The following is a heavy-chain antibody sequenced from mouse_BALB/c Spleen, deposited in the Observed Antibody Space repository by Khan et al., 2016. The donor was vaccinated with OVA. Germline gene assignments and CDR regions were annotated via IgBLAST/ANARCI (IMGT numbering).Heavy chain of an antibody. CDR3: AKGLWSYYFALDY. V-gene: IGHV2-6-5*01. J-gene: IGHJ4*01. CDR2: IWGGGST. D-gene: IGHD1-1*02. Sequence: QVQLKQSGPGLVAPSQSLSITCTVSGFSLTDYGVSWIRQPPGKGLEWLGVIWGGGSTYFNSALKSRLSISKDNSKSQVFLKMNSLQTDDTAMYYCAKGLWSYYFALDYWGQGTSVTVSS. CDR1: GFSLTDYG.